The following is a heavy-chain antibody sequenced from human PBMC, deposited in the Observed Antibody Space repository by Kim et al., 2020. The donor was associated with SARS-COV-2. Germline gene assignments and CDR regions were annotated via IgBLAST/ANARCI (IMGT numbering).Heavy chain of an antibody. J-gene: IGHJ4*02. Sequence: ADSLKGRFTISRDNAKNSLYLQRNSLRADDAAVYYCARVPVGSSSWYYFDYWGQGTLVTVSS. V-gene: IGHV3-11*05. D-gene: IGHD6-13*01. CDR3: ARVPVGSSSWYYFDY.